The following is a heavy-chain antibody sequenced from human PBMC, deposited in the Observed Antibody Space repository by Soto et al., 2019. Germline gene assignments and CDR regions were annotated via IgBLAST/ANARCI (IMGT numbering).Heavy chain of an antibody. CDR3: ARGLRQYQLPPLDY. V-gene: IGHV4-34*01. J-gene: IGHJ4*02. CDR1: VGSFSGFY. CDR2: INHSGNN. Sequence: SETLSLTCAVYVGSFSGFYWSWIRQPPGKGLEWIGEINHSGNNNYNPSLKSRVTISTERSKNQFSLRLSSVTAADTAVYYCARGLRQYQLPPLDYWGQGALVTVSS. D-gene: IGHD2-2*01.